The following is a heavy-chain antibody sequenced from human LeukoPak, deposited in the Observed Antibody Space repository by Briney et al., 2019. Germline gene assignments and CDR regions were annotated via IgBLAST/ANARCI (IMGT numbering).Heavy chain of an antibody. CDR3: ARDPYYYDSSGYLLIDY. V-gene: IGHV3-30-3*01. D-gene: IGHD3-22*01. J-gene: IGHJ4*02. CDR1: GFTFSSYA. Sequence: GGSLRLSCAASGFTFSSYAMHWVRQAPGKGLEWVAVISYDGSNKYYADSVKGRFTISRDNSKNTLYLQMNSLRAEDTAVYYCARDPYYYDSSGYLLIDYWGQGTLVTVSS. CDR2: ISYDGSNK.